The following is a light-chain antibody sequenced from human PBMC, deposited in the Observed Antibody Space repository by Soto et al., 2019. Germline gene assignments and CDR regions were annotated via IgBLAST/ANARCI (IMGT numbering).Light chain of an antibody. CDR2: DVS. V-gene: IGKV1-13*02. Sequence: QTTLSASVGDRVTITCRASQDIRGALAWYQQKPGKAPKLLIYDVSSLESGVPSRFSGSGSGTDFTLTISSLQPEDFATYYCQQFNTYPITFGQGTRLEIK. CDR3: QQFNTYPIT. CDR1: QDIRGA. J-gene: IGKJ5*01.